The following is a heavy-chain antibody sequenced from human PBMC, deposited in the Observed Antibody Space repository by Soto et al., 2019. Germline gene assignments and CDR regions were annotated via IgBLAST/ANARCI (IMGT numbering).Heavy chain of an antibody. CDR1: RFAFSSYS. Sequence: QLVESGGGLVKPGGSLRVSCAASRFAFSSYSMHWVRQAPMKGLEWVASINSVAFYVYYADSVEGRFTISRDNAKNSVYLQMNSLRAEDTAVYYCTRDRSSFMRGRIRGPYGGLDVWGQGTTVLVS. CDR3: TRDRSSFMRGRIRGPYGGLDV. V-gene: IGHV3-21*01. J-gene: IGHJ6*02. D-gene: IGHD3-10*01. CDR2: INSVAFYV.